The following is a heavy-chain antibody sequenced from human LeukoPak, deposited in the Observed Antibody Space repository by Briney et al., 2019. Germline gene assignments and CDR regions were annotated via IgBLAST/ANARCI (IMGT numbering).Heavy chain of an antibody. CDR3: ARDQEGFDY. V-gene: IGHV1-46*01. CDR1: GFTFTSNY. Sequence: GASVKVSCKAPGFTFTSNYIHWVRQAPGQGLEWTGMIYPRDGSTSYAQKFQGRVTVTRDTSTSTVHMELSGLRSEDTAVYYCARDQEGFDYWGQGTLVTVSS. CDR2: IYPRDGST. J-gene: IGHJ4*02.